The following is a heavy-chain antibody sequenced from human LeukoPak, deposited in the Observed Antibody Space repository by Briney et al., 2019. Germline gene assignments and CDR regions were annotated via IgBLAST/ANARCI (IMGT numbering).Heavy chain of an antibody. CDR3: ARPRAPTRYCSGGSCPFDY. CDR2: INHRGST. V-gene: IGHV4-34*01. D-gene: IGHD2-15*01. J-gene: IGHJ4*02. Sequence: SETLSLTCAVYGGSFSGYYWSWIRQPPGKGLEWIGEINHRGSTNYNPSLKSRVTISVDTSKNQFSLKLSSVTAADTAVYYCARPRAPTRYCSGGSCPFDYWGQGTLVTVSS. CDR1: GGSFSGYY.